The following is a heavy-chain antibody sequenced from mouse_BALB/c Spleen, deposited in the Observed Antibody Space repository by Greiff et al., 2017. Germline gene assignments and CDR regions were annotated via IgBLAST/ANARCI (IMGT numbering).Heavy chain of an antibody. CDR3: VSHDPYGSSYDWYFDV. CDR1: GFSLTSYD. Sequence: QVQLKESGPGLVAPSQSLSITCTVSGFSLTSYDISWIRQPPGKGLEWLGVIWTGGGTNYNSAFMSRLSISKDNSKSQVFLKMNSLQTDDTAIYYCVSHDPYGSSYDWYFDVWGAGTTVTVSS. CDR2: IWTGGGT. V-gene: IGHV2-9-2*01. D-gene: IGHD1-1*01. J-gene: IGHJ1*01.